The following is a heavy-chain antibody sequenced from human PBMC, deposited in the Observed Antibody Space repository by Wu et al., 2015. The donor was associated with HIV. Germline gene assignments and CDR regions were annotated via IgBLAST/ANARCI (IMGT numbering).Heavy chain of an antibody. CDR1: GYKFTGND. Sequence: QVQLVHSGAEVKKPGASVKVSCKASGYKFTGNDIHWVRQAPGQGLEWMGWISAYNGNTNYAQKLQGRVTMTTDTSTSTAYMELRSLRSDDTAVYYCAMGPDGDYDSSGYRQDYWGQGTLVTVSS. D-gene: IGHD3-22*01. CDR3: AMGPDGDYDSSGYRQDY. J-gene: IGHJ4*02. CDR2: ISAYNGNT. V-gene: IGHV1-18*04.